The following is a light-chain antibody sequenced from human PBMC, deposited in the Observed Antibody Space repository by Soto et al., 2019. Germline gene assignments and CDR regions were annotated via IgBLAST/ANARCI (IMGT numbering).Light chain of an antibody. CDR1: QSLSSIY. CDR2: GAS. Sequence: EIVLTQSPGTLSLSPGERATLSCRASQSLSSIYLAWYQRKPGQAPRLLIYGASSRATGTPDRFSGSGSGTDFTLTISRLEPEDFAVYYCQYGGSKYTFGLGTKLDIK. CDR3: QYGGSKYT. V-gene: IGKV3-20*01. J-gene: IGKJ2*01.